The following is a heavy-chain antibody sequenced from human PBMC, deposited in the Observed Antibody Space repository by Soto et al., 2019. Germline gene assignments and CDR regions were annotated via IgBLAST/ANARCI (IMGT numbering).Heavy chain of an antibody. V-gene: IGHV1-58*01. CDR2: IVVRSRNT. CDR3: AEDPYYYDRSDYYSFDQ. CDR1: GCHFRATA. J-gene: IGHJ4*02. Sequence: SVKVSYKAYGCHFRATALQLVRQARGQRLEWIGWIVVRSRNTNYAQNFHERVTITRDMSTSTAYLDVSSLRSEDTAVYYCAEDPYYYDRSDYYSFDQWGKGNLVTVSS. D-gene: IGHD3-22*01.